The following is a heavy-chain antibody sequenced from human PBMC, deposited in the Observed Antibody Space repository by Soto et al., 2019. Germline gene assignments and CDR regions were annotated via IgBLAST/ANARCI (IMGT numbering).Heavy chain of an antibody. J-gene: IGHJ4*02. CDR1: GFSLSTSGVN. CDR2: IFWYDAK. CDR3: AHRRRGFSYGHYFDY. V-gene: IGHV2-5*01. D-gene: IGHD5-18*01. Sequence: QITLKESGPTLVKPTQTLTLTCTFSGFSLSTSGVNVGWIRQPPGKALEWLALIFWYDAKRYSPSLKNRLTISKDTSKNQVVLTMTNIDPVDTATYYCAHRRRGFSYGHYFDYWGQGTLVTVSS.